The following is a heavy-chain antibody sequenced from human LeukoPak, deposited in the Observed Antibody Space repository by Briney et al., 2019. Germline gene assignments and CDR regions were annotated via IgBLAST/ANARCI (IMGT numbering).Heavy chain of an antibody. CDR2: IYTSGTT. V-gene: IGHV4-59*10. J-gene: IGHJ3*02. D-gene: IGHD3/OR15-3a*01. CDR3: ARVSEDWSDAFDI. CDR1: GGSFSGYY. Sequence: EASETLSLTCAVYGGSFSGYYWSWIRQPAGKGLEWIGHIYTSGTTNYNPSLKSRVTISVDTSKNQFSLKLSSVTAADTAVYYCARVSEDWSDAFDIWGQGTMVTVSS.